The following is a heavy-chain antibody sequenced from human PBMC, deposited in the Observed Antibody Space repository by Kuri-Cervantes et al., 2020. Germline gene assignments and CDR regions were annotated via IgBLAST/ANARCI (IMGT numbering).Heavy chain of an antibody. D-gene: IGHD1-14*01. CDR1: GGSISSYY. CDR3: ARVNQGGFDY. Sequence: SETLSLTCTVSGGSISSYYWSWIRQPPGKGLGWIGYIYYSGSTNYNPSLKSRVTISVDTSKNQFSLKLGSVTAADTAVYYCARVNQGGFDYWGQGTLVTVSS. V-gene: IGHV4-59*01. CDR2: IYYSGST. J-gene: IGHJ4*02.